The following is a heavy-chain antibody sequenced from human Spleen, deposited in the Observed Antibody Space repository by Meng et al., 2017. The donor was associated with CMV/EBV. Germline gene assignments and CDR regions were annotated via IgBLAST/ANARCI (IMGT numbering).Heavy chain of an antibody. CDR3: AHAISLFREITVWFDP. CDR2: IYWDDDK. J-gene: IGHJ5*02. V-gene: IGHV2-5*02. CDR1: GFSLSASGVG. Sequence: GFSLSASGVGVGWIRQPPGKALEWLALIYWDDDKRYSPSLKTRLTITKDTSKNQVVLTMTNMDPVDTATYYCAHAISLFREITVWFDPWGQGTLVTVS. D-gene: IGHD3-10*01.